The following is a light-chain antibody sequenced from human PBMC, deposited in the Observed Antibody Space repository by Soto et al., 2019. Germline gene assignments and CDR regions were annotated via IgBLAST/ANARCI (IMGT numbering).Light chain of an antibody. J-gene: IGKJ2*01. CDR2: DAS. CDR1: QSVSTY. V-gene: IGKV3-11*01. CDR3: QQRSNWPPYT. Sequence: EIVLTQSPATLSLSPGERATLSCRASQSVSTYLAWYQQKPGQAPRLLIYDASNRATGLPARFSGSGSGTDFTLTISNLEPEDFAVYYCQQRSNWPPYTFGQGTKLEIK.